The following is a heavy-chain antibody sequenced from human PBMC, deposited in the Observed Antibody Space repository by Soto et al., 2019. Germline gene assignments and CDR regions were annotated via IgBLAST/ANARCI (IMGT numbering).Heavy chain of an antibody. CDR3: ARSGYYYDSSGRFYYYGMDV. Sequence: GGSLRLSCAASGFTFSSYSMNWVRQAPGKGLEWVSSISSSSSYIYYADSVKGRFTISRDNAKNSLYLQMNSLRAEDTAVYYCARSGYYYDSSGRFYYYGMDVWGQGTTVTVSS. CDR1: GFTFSSYS. D-gene: IGHD3-22*01. V-gene: IGHV3-21*01. J-gene: IGHJ6*02. CDR2: ISSSSSYI.